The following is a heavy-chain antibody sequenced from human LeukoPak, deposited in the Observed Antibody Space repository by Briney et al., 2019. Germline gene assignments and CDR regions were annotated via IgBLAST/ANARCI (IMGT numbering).Heavy chain of an antibody. D-gene: IGHD1-26*01. Sequence: ASVKVSCKASGYTFTDYYVRWVRQAPGQGLEWMGCITPNSDGTEYTQKFQGRVAMTRDTSISTAYMELSRLRSDDTAVYYCASGDYSGTKPDPLDMWGQGTLVTVSS. CDR2: ITPNSDGT. V-gene: IGHV1-2*02. CDR1: GYTFTDYY. CDR3: ASGDYSGTKPDPLDM. J-gene: IGHJ3*02.